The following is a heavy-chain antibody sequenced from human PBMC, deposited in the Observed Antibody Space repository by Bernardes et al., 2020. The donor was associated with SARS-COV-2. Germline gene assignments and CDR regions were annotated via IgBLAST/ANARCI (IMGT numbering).Heavy chain of an antibody. CDR3: ARVGGGAASIDG. Sequence: GGSLRLSCSASGFTFSSYSMHWVRQAPGQGLEWMGRIDPSDVRTNYPQKFQDRVTMTSDTSTSSVYMELSSLTSEDTAVYYCARVGGGAASIDGWGQGTMVADSA. J-gene: IGHJ3*01. CDR2: IDPSDVRT. D-gene: IGHD2-2*01. CDR1: GFTFSSYS. V-gene: IGHV1-46*01.